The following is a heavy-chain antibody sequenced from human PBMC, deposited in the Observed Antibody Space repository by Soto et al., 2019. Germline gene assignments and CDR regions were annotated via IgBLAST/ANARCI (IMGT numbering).Heavy chain of an antibody. Sequence: GGSLRLSCAASGFTFSSYWMSCVRQAPGKGLEWVANIKQDGSEKYYVDSVKGRFTISRDNAKNSLYLQMNSLRAEDTAVYYCARTRRAAVYLYYFDYWGQGTLVTVSS. CDR2: IKQDGSEK. CDR1: GFTFSSYW. V-gene: IGHV3-7*01. CDR3: ARTRRAAVYLYYFDY. J-gene: IGHJ4*02. D-gene: IGHD6-13*01.